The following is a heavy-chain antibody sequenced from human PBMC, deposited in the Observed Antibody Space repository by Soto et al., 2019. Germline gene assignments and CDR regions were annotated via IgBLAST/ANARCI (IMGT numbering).Heavy chain of an antibody. V-gene: IGHV4-39*01. Sequence: SETQSLTCTVSGGSIRSSSYYWGWIRQPPGKGLEWIGSIYYSGSTYYNPSLKSRVTISVDTSKNQFSLKLSSVTAADTAVYYCARRIYGYVNDFDYWGQGTLVTVSS. D-gene: IGHD5-18*01. J-gene: IGHJ4*02. CDR3: ARRIYGYVNDFDY. CDR2: IYYSGST. CDR1: GGSIRSSSYY.